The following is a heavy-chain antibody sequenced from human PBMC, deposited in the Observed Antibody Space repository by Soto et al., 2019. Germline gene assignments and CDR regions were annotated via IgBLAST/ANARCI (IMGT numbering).Heavy chain of an antibody. V-gene: IGHV1-3*01. CDR2: INAGNGNT. CDR3: ARAHVDTAMAFHY. J-gene: IGHJ4*02. D-gene: IGHD5-18*01. CDR1: GYTFTSYA. Sequence: ASVKVSCKASGYTFTSYAMHWVRQAPGQRLEWMGWINAGNGNTKYSQKFQGRVTITRDTSASTAYMELSSLRSEDTAVYYCARAHVDTAMAFHYCGQGTLVTVSS.